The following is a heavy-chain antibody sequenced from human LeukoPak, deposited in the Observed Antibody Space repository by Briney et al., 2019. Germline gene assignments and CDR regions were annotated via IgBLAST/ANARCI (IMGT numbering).Heavy chain of an antibody. CDR2: IYYSGST. J-gene: IGHJ4*02. D-gene: IGHD2-15*01. Sequence: SQTLSLTCTVSGGSISSGDYYWSWIRQPPGKGLEWIGYIYYSGSTYYNPSLKSRVTISVDTSKNQFSLKLSSVTAADTAVYYCARTEGRCSGGSCYSGYWGQGTLVTVSS. V-gene: IGHV4-30-4*01. CDR1: GGSISSGDYY. CDR3: ARTEGRCSGGSCYSGY.